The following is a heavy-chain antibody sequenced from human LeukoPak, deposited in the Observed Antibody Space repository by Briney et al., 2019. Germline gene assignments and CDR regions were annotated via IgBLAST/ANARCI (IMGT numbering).Heavy chain of an antibody. V-gene: IGHV4-34*01. CDR1: GGSFSGYY. J-gene: IGHJ4*02. CDR3: ARGPVVPAAIRPGYSSGWPPVYFDY. Sequence: SETLSLTCAVYGGSFSGYYWSWIRQPPGKGLEWIGEINHSGSTNYNPSLKSRVTISVDTSKNQFSLKLSSVTAADTAVYYCARGPVVPAAIRPGYSSGWPPVYFDYWGQGTLVTVSS. CDR2: INHSGST. D-gene: IGHD2-2*01.